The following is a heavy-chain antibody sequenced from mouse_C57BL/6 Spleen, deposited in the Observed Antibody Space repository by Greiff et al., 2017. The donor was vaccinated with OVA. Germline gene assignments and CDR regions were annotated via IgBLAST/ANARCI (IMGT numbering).Heavy chain of an antibody. Sequence: EVQGVESGGGLVKPGGSLKLSCAASGFTFSDYGMHWVRQAPEKGLEWVAYISSGSSTIYYADTVKGRFTISRDNAKNTLFLQMTSLRSEDTAMYYCASPQALYAMDYWGQGTSVTVSS. CDR3: ASPQALYAMDY. D-gene: IGHD3-2*02. CDR2: ISSGSSTI. V-gene: IGHV5-17*01. CDR1: GFTFSDYG. J-gene: IGHJ4*01.